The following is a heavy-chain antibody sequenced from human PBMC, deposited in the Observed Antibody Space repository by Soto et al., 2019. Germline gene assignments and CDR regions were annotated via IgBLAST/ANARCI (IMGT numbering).Heavy chain of an antibody. D-gene: IGHD1-26*01. CDR1: GGTFSSYA. J-gene: IGHJ4*02. Sequence: SVKVSCKASGGTFSSYAISWVRQAPGQGLEWMGGIIPIFGTANYAQKFQDRVTITADKSTNTAFMEPSSLKSEDTAMYYCASSSGNNYGVGTNYYFDYWGQGTLVTVSS. CDR3: ASSSGNNYGVGTNYYFDY. V-gene: IGHV1-69*06. CDR2: IIPIFGTA.